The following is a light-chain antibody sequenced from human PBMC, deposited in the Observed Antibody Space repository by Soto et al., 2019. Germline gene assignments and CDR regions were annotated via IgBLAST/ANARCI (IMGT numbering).Light chain of an antibody. J-gene: IGKJ3*01. V-gene: IGKV1-39*01. CDR1: QSIGKY. CDR3: QQSFSAPFT. Sequence: DIQMTQSPSSLSASIGDSVTFTCRASQSIGKYLNWYQHKPGKAPKLVIYAATNLHTGVPSRFSGSRSGTDFSLTISSLQPEDFATYSCQQSFSAPFTFGPGTTVDIK. CDR2: AAT.